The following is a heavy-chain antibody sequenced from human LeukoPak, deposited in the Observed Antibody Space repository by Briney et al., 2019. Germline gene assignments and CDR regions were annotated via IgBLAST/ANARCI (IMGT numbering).Heavy chain of an antibody. CDR2: IYYSGST. J-gene: IGHJ1*01. Sequence: SETLSLTCTVSGGSVSSGGHYWSWIRQHPGKGLEWIGYIYYSGSTYYNPSLKSRVTISVDTSKNQFSLKLSSVTAADTAVYYCAKAGCGDGSCYYAEYFQHWGQGTLVTVSS. CDR3: AKAGCGDGSCYYAEYFQH. D-gene: IGHD2-15*01. CDR1: GGSVSSGGHY. V-gene: IGHV4-31*03.